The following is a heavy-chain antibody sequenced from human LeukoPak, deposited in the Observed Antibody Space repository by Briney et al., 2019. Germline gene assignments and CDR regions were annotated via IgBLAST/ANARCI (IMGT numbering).Heavy chain of an antibody. D-gene: IGHD1-26*01. CDR1: GFIVSSNY. Sequence: GGSLRLSCAASGFIVSSNYMSWVRQAPGKGLEWVSVIYSGGSTYYADSVKGRFTVFRHNSKNTLFLQMNSLRAEDTAVYYCAGIVGATDAFDIWGQGTMVTVSS. J-gene: IGHJ3*02. CDR2: IYSGGST. V-gene: IGHV3-53*04. CDR3: AGIVGATDAFDI.